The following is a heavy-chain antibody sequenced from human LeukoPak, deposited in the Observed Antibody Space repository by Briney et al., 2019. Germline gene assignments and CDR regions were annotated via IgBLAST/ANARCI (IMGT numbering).Heavy chain of an antibody. J-gene: IGHJ6*03. Sequence: GGSLRFSCAASGFTFSSYAMSWVRQAPGKGPEWVSTISIDGGRTYYAGSVKGRFTVSRDTFKNTLYLQMNSLRAEDTAVYYCARKGIGSSRYQNMDVWGKGTTVTVSS. CDR1: GFTFSSYA. V-gene: IGHV3-23*01. D-gene: IGHD6-25*01. CDR3: ARKGIGSSRYQNMDV. CDR2: ISIDGGRT.